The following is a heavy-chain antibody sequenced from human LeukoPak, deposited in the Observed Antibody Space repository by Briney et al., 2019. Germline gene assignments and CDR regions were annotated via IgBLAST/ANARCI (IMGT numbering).Heavy chain of an antibody. CDR3: AKDTYCDGTAGCSRGYFDY. D-gene: IGHD2-21*01. CDR2: INEDGSEK. J-gene: IGHJ4*02. V-gene: IGHV3-7*05. Sequence: PGGSLRLSCEASGFTFSSYWMSWVRQAPGKGLEWVANINEDGSEKYYVESVKGRFTISRDNSKNTLYLQLNSLRDEDTAVYFCAKDTYCDGTAGCSRGYFDYWGQGTLVTVSS. CDR1: GFTFSSYW.